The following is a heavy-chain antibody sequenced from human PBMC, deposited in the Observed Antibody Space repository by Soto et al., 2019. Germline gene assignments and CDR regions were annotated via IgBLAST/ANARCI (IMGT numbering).Heavy chain of an antibody. CDR3: AHRLSGYNWNGGYFDY. CDR2: IYWDDDK. D-gene: IGHD1-1*01. Sequence: QITLTESAPTRVKPTQTLTLTCTFSGFSLTSRPMGVGWIRQPPGKALEWLAFIYWDDDKRYSPSLRSRLTITKDTSGNQVVLTMTNMDPVDTATYYCAHRLSGYNWNGGYFDYWGQGALVTVSS. V-gene: IGHV2-5*02. J-gene: IGHJ4*02. CDR1: GFSLTSRPMG.